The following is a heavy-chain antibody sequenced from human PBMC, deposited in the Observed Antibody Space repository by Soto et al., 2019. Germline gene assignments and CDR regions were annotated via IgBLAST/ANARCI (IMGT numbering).Heavy chain of an antibody. J-gene: IGHJ4*02. D-gene: IGHD6-13*01. CDR2: NYSSGST. Sequence: QVQLQESGPGLVKPSETLSLTCAVSGGSISNYYWTWFRQPPGKGLEWIAYNYSSGSTSYNPSLKSRVPISIDTSKNQFSLNVNSVTAADTAVYYCARVTSSPHSGYFDYWGQGALITV. V-gene: IGHV4-59*01. CDR3: ARVTSSPHSGYFDY. CDR1: GGSISNYY.